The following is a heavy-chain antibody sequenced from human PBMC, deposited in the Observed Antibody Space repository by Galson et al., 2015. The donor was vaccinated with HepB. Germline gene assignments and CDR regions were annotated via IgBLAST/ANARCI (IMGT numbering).Heavy chain of an antibody. CDR3: AKMSVGCFDY. J-gene: IGHJ4*02. CDR2: IYPGDSDT. CDR1: GYIFSNYW. D-gene: IGHD1-26*01. Sequence: QSGAEVKKPGESLKISCKGSGYIFSNYWIVWVRQMPGKGLEFMGIIYPGDSDTKYSPSFQGQVTISADKSTSTGYLQWSSLKASDTAMYYCAKMSVGCFDYWGQGTLVTVAS. V-gene: IGHV5-51*01.